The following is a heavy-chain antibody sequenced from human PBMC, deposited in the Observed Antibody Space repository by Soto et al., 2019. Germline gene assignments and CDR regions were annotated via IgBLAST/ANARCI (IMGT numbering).Heavy chain of an antibody. D-gene: IGHD3-3*01. CDR1: VFTFSSYG. V-gene: IGHV3-33*01. CDR2: IWYDGSNK. J-gene: IGHJ6*01. Sequence: GGSLRLSCAASVFTFSSYGMHWVRQAPGKGLEWVAVIWYDGSNKYYADSVKGRFTISRDNSKNTLYLQMNSLRAEDTAVYYCARDAGCWNGYYDVWGQGTTVIGAS. CDR3: ARDAGCWNGYYDV.